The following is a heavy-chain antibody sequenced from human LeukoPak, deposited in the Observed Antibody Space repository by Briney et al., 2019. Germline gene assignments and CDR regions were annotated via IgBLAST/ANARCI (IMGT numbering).Heavy chain of an antibody. CDR3: ARDRYYYDSSGYSSYYFDY. D-gene: IGHD3-22*01. CDR1: GGSISSSNW. CDR2: IYHSGST. J-gene: IGHJ4*02. V-gene: IGHV4-4*02. Sequence: SETLSLTCAVSGGSISSSNWWSWVRQPPGKGLEWIGEIYHSGSTNYNPSLKSRVTISVDKSKNQFSLKLSSVTAVDTAVYYCARDRYYYDSSGYSSYYFDYWGQGTLVTVSS.